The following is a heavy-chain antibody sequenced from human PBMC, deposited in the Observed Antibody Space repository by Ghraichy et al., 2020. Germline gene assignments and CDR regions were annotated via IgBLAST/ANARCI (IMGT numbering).Heavy chain of an antibody. CDR1: GGSISSSSYY. D-gene: IGHD5-18*01. J-gene: IGHJ6*02. Sequence: SETLSLTCTVSGGSISSSSYYWGWIRQPPGKGLEWIGSIYYSGSTYYNPSLKSRVTISVDTSKNQFSLKLSSVTAADTAVYYCARHEQLWLPGGYYYYGMDVWGQGTTVTVSS. CDR2: IYYSGST. CDR3: ARHEQLWLPGGYYYYGMDV. V-gene: IGHV4-39*01.